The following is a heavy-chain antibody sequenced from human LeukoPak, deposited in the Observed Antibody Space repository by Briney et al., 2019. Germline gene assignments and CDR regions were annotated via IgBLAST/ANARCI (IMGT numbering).Heavy chain of an antibody. D-gene: IGHD5-24*01. J-gene: IGHJ3*02. Sequence: GGSLRLSCAASGFTFSSYAMHWVRQAPGKGLEWVAVISYDGSNKYYADSVKGRFTISRDNSKNTLYLQMNSLRAEDTAVYYCARPPEMATYAFDIWGQGTMVTVSS. CDR1: GFTFSSYA. V-gene: IGHV3-30-3*01. CDR2: ISYDGSNK. CDR3: ARPPEMATYAFDI.